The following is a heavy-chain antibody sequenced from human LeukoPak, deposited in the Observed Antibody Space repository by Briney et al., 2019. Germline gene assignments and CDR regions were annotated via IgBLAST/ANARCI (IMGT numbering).Heavy chain of an antibody. D-gene: IGHD6-6*01. Sequence: SETLSLTCTVSGGSISSEWWSWIRKPAGKGLEWIGRIYTSGSANYNPSLKSRVTMSLDTSKNQFSLKLSSVTAADTAVYYCARKAARPYYYYYYYMDVWGKGTTVTVSS. V-gene: IGHV4-4*07. CDR1: GGSISSEW. CDR3: ARKAARPYYYYYYYMDV. J-gene: IGHJ6*03. CDR2: IYTSGSA.